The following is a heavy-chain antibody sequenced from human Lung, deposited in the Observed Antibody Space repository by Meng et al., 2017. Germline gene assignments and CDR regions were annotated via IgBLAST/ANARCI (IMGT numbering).Heavy chain of an antibody. Sequence: QGHLRECGPGLVKPSGTLSLPCVVSGGSISSIDWWSWVRQPPGKGLEWIGEIYHGGDTNYNPSLKSRVTIAIDRSKNQFSLKLSSVTAADTAVYYCARGLGEAVVPRTMFDYWGQGTLVTVSS. CDR1: GGSISSIDW. CDR2: IYHGGDT. V-gene: IGHV4/OR15-8*02. J-gene: IGHJ4*02. D-gene: IGHD2-2*01. CDR3: ARGLGEAVVPRTMFDY.